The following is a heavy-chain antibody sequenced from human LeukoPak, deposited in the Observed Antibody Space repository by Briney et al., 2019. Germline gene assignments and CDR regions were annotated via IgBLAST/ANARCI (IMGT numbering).Heavy chain of an antibody. J-gene: IGHJ1*01. Sequence: GRSLRLSCAASGFTFSSYGMHWVRQAPGKGLAWVAVISYAGSNKYYADSVKGRFTISRDNSKNTLYLQMNSLRAEDTAVYYCAKDPRKLVAATGAEYFQHWGQGTLVTVSS. CDR3: AKDPRKLVAATGAEYFQH. CDR1: GFTFSSYG. V-gene: IGHV3-30*18. CDR2: ISYAGSNK. D-gene: IGHD2-15*01.